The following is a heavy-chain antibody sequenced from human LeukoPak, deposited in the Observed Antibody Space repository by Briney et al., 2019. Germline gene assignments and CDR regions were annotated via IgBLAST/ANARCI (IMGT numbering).Heavy chain of an antibody. CDR2: ISAYNGNT. CDR1: GYTFTSYG. D-gene: IGHD6-19*01. J-gene: IGHJ6*03. V-gene: IGHV1-18*01. Sequence: GASVKVSCKASGYTFTSYGISWVRQAPGQGLEWMGWISAYNGNTNYAQKLQGRVTMTTDTSTSTAYMELRSLRSDDTAVYYCARDLSGWFSNYYDYMDVWGKGTTVTVSS. CDR3: ARDLSGWFSNYYDYMDV.